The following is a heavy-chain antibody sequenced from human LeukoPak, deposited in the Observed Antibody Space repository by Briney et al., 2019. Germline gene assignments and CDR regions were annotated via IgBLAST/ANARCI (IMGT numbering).Heavy chain of an antibody. V-gene: IGHV4-34*01. Sequence: TETLSLTCAVYGGSLSGYYWSWIRQPPGKGLEWIGEINHRGSTNYNPSLKSRVTISVDTSKNQFSLKLSSVTAADTAVYYCARLGPLRYFDWFPGGFFDYWGQGTLVTVSS. J-gene: IGHJ4*02. CDR3: ARLGPLRYFDWFPGGFFDY. D-gene: IGHD3-9*01. CDR2: INHRGST. CDR1: GGSLSGYY.